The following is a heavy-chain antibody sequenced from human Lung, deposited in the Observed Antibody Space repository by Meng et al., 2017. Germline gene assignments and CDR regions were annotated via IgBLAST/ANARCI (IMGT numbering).Heavy chain of an antibody. CDR3: ARGEGYCTNGVCSPGY. D-gene: IGHD2-8*01. Sequence: QVQLVQSGAEVKKPGASVKVSCQASGYTLTSYAMHWVSQAPGQRLDWMGWINAGNGNTKYSQKFQGRVTITRDTSASTAYMELSSLRSEDTAVYYCARGEGYCTNGVCSPGYWGQGTLVTVSS. V-gene: IGHV1-3*01. J-gene: IGHJ4*02. CDR2: INAGNGNT. CDR1: GYTLTSYA.